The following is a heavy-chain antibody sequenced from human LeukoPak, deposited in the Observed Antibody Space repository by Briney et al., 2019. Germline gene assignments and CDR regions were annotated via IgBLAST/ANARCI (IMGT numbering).Heavy chain of an antibody. CDR1: GFSVTSKY. CDR3: ARVTVAGTGWFDP. J-gene: IGHJ5*02. Sequence: PGGSLRLSCAASGFSVTSKYINWVRQAPGKGLEWIGYIYYSGSTNYNPSLKSRVTISVDTSKNQFSLKLSSVTAADTAVYYCARVTVAGTGWFDPWGQGTLVTVSS. V-gene: IGHV4-59*02. D-gene: IGHD6-19*01. CDR2: IYYSGST.